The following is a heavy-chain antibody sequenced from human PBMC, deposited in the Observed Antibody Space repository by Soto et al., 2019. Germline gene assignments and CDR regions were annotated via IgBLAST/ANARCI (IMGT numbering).Heavy chain of an antibody. V-gene: IGHV1-69*06. CDR1: GGTFSSYA. CDR3: ARVVIGIAAAMAYYFDY. Sequence: SVKVSCKASGGTFSSYAISWVRQAPGQGLEWMGGIIPIFGTANYAQKFQGRVTITADKSTSTAYMELSSLRSEDTAAYYCARVVIGIAAAMAYYFDYWGQGTLVTVSS. CDR2: IIPIFGTA. D-gene: IGHD6-13*01. J-gene: IGHJ4*02.